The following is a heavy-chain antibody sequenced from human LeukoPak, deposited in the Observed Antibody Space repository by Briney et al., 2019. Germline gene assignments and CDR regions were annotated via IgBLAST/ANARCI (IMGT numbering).Heavy chain of an antibody. V-gene: IGHV3-48*03. CDR2: ISSSSSTI. CDR1: GFNFSSYQ. CDR3: ARTGYCSSTSCYADAFNI. D-gene: IGHD2-2*01. J-gene: IGHJ3*02. Sequence: LTGGSLRLSCAASGFNFSSYQMNWLRQVPGKGLEGVSYISSSSSTIYYADSVKGRFTISRDNAKNSLYLQMNSLRAEDTAVYYCARTGYCSSTSCYADAFNIWGQGTMVTVSS.